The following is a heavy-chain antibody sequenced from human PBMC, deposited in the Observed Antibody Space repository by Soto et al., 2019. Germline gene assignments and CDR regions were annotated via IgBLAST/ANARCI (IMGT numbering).Heavy chain of an antibody. V-gene: IGHV2-5*01. CDR3: AHRRIAAAVDNWFDP. CDR1: EFSLSNSGAG. Sequence: QITLKESGPTLVKPTQTLTLTCTFSEFSLSNSGAGVGWIRQPTGKAIEWLSLIYWTDDQRYSPSLKSRLTITQDTSKTLVVLTMTNMDPGDTATYYCAHRRIAAAVDNWFDPWGQGTLVTVSS. D-gene: IGHD6-13*01. J-gene: IGHJ5*02. CDR2: IYWTDDQ.